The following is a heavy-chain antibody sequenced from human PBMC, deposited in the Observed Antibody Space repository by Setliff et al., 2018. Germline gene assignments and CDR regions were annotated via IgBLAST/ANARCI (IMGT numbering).Heavy chain of an antibody. D-gene: IGHD1-26*01. J-gene: IGHJ4*02. Sequence: PGGSLRLSCAAAGFTFSSHWMHWVRQAPGKRLMWVSRINNDGSSTTYEDSVKGRFTISRDNAQKSLYLQMNNLRAEDTAVYYCARDGRWELGVGGFDSWGQGTLVTVSS. CDR3: ARDGRWELGVGGFDS. CDR1: GFTFSSHW. V-gene: IGHV3-74*01. CDR2: INNDGSST.